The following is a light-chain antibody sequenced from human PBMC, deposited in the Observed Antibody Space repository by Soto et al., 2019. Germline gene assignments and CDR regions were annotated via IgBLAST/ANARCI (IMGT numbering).Light chain of an antibody. J-gene: IGKJ1*01. CDR1: QGISSY. Sequence: AIRMTQSPSSLSASTGDRVTITCRASQGISSYLAWYQQKPGKAPKLLIYAASTLQSGVPSRFSGSGSGTDFTLTISCLQSEDFETYYCQQYYSYPRTFGKGTKADI. CDR2: AAS. V-gene: IGKV1-8*01. CDR3: QQYYSYPRT.